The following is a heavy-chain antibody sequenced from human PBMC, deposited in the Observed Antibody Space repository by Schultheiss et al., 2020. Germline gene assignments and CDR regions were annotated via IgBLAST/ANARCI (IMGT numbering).Heavy chain of an antibody. D-gene: IGHD2-15*01. CDR2: ISSSGSTI. CDR3: ARAGYCSGGSCYDGENNWFDP. Sequence: WGSLRLSCAASGFTFSSYAMHWVRQAPGKGLEWVSYISSSGSTIYYADSVKGRFTISRDNSKNTLYLQMNSLRAEDTAVYYCARAGYCSGGSCYDGENNWFDPWGQGTLVTVSS. V-gene: IGHV3-48*01. CDR1: GFTFSSYA. J-gene: IGHJ5*02.